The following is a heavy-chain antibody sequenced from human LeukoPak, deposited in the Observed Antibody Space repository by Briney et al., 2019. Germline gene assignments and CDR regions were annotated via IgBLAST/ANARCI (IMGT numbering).Heavy chain of an antibody. J-gene: IGHJ6*03. CDR1: GYTFTGYY. D-gene: IGHD3-10*01. Sequence: ASVKVSCKASGYTFTGYYMHWVRQAPGQGLEWMGWINPNSGGTNYAQKFQGRVTMTRDTSISTAYMELSSLRSEDTAVYYCARGGGLWFGETRPTNYYYYYMDVWGKGTTVTVSS. CDR2: INPNSGGT. CDR3: ARGGGLWFGETRPTNYYYYYMDV. V-gene: IGHV1-2*02.